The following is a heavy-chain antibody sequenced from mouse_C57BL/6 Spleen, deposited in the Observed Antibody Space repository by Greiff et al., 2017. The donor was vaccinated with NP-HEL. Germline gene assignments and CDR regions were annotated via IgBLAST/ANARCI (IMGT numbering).Heavy chain of an antibody. J-gene: IGHJ2*01. Sequence: VQLQQSGPELVKPGASVKISCKASGYAFSSSWMNWVKQRPGKGLEWIGRIYPGDGDTNYNGKFKGKATLTADKSSSTAYMQLSSLTSEDSAVYFCARLTTVVAIDYWGQGTTLTVSS. D-gene: IGHD1-1*01. CDR1: GYAFSSSW. CDR2: IYPGDGDT. V-gene: IGHV1-82*01. CDR3: ARLTTVVAIDY.